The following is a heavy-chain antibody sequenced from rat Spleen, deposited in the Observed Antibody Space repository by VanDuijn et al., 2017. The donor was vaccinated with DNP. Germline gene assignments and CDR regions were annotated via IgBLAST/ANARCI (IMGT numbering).Heavy chain of an antibody. D-gene: IGHD2-2*01. CDR1: GFTFSHYY. CDR2: ISTGGGNT. CDR3: AKHGGGHLRYAMDA. J-gene: IGHJ4*01. V-gene: IGHV5S11*01. Sequence: EVQLVESGGGLVQPGRSMKLSCAASGFTFSHYYMAWVRQAPTKGLEWVASISTGGGNTYYRDSVKGRFTISRDNAKSTLYLQMDSLRSEETATYFLAKHGGGHLRYAMDAWGQGTSVTVSS.